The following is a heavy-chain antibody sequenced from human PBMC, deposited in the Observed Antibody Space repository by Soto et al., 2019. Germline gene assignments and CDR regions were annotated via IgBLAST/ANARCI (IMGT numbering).Heavy chain of an antibody. D-gene: IGHD2-2*01. Sequence: EVQLLESGGGLVQPGGSLRLSCAASGFTFSSYVMSGVRQAPGKGLEWVSAISGSGGSTYYADSVKGRFTIYRDNYKNTLYLQMNSLRAEDTAVYYCAKDGDIVVVPAAMNYYYYGMDVWGQGTTVTVSS. CDR3: AKDGDIVVVPAAMNYYYYGMDV. V-gene: IGHV3-23*01. CDR2: ISGSGGST. J-gene: IGHJ6*02. CDR1: GFTFSSYV.